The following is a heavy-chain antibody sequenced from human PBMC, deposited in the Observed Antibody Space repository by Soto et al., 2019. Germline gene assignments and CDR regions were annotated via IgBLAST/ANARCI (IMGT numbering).Heavy chain of an antibody. V-gene: IGHV3-30*18. D-gene: IGHD3-3*01. J-gene: IGHJ5*02. CDR2: ISYDGSNK. Sequence: QLGGSLRLSCAASGFTFSSYGMHWVRQAPGKGLEWVAVISYDGSNKYYADSVKGRFTISRDNSKNTLYLQMNSLRAEDTAVYYCAKDRDYDFWRGWFDPWGQGTLVTVSS. CDR1: GFTFSSYG. CDR3: AKDRDYDFWRGWFDP.